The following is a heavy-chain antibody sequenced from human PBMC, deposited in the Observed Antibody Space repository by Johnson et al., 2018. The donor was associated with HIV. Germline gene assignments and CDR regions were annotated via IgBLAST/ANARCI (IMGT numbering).Heavy chain of an antibody. CDR3: ARETLGYCSSTSCYAFDI. CDR2: ISYDGSNK. D-gene: IGHD2-2*01. CDR1: GFTFSSYA. Sequence: QVQLVESGGGVVQPGRSLRLSCAASGFTFSSYAIHWVRQAPGKGLEWVAVISYDGSNKYYADSVKGRFTISRDNSKNTLYLQMNSLRAEDTAVYYCARETLGYCSSTSCYAFDIWGQGTMVTVSS. V-gene: IGHV3-30-3*01. J-gene: IGHJ3*02.